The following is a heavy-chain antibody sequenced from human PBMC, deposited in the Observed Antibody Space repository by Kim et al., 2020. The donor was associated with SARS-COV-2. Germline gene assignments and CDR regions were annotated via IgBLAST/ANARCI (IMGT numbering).Heavy chain of an antibody. J-gene: IGHJ4*02. Sequence: GESLKISCQGSGYSFTSYWIGWVRQMPGKGLEWMGIIYPGDSDTRYSPSFQGQVTISANKSIRTAYLQWSSLKASDTAMYYCVRRARGGALGCFDCWGQGTLVTVSS. CDR2: IYPGDSDT. V-gene: IGHV5-51*01. D-gene: IGHD3-10*01. CDR1: GYSFTSYW. CDR3: VRRARGGALGCFDC.